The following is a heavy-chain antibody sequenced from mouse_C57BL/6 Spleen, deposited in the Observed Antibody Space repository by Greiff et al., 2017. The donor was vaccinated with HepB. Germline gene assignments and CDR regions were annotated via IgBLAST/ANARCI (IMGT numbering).Heavy chain of an antibody. Sequence: QVHVKQPGAELVKPGASVKMSCKASGYTFTSYWITWVKQRPGQGLEWIGDIYPGSGSTNYNEKFKSKATLTVDTSSSTAYMQLSSLTSEDSAVYYCARCYYGSLSWFAYWGQGTLVTVSA. V-gene: IGHV1-55*01. CDR3: ARCYYGSLSWFAY. D-gene: IGHD1-1*01. CDR1: GYTFTSYW. J-gene: IGHJ3*01. CDR2: IYPGSGST.